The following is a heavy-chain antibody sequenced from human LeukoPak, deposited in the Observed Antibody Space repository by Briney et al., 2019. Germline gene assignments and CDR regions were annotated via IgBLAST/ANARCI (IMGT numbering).Heavy chain of an antibody. CDR2: INPSGGST. CDR1: GYTFTSYY. D-gene: IGHD3-22*01. Sequence: ASVKVSCKASGYTFTSYYMHWVRQAPGQGLEWMGIINPSGGSTSYAQKFQGRVTMTRDTSTSTVYMELSSLRSEGTAVYYCARAPVYYYDGSGYDAFDIWGQGTMVTVSS. J-gene: IGHJ3*02. CDR3: ARAPVYYYDGSGYDAFDI. V-gene: IGHV1-46*01.